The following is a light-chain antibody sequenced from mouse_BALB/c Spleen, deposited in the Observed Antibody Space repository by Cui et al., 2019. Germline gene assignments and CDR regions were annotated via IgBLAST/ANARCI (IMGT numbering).Light chain of an antibody. CDR1: ENIYSN. J-gene: IGKJ5*01. Sequence: DIQMTQSPASLSVSVGETVTITCRASENIYSNLAWYQQKQGKSPQLLVYAATNLEDGVPSRFSGSGSGTQYSLKINSLQSEDFGSYYCQHFWGTPLTFGAGTKLELK. CDR2: AAT. CDR3: QHFWGTPLT. V-gene: IGKV12-46*01.